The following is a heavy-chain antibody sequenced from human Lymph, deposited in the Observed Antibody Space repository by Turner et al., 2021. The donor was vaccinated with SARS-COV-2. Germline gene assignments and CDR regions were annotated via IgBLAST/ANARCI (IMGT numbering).Heavy chain of an antibody. Sequence: QVHLVQSGAEVKKPGASVKVSCQASGYTFTDYYMHWVRQAPGQGLEWMGWINPNSGGTNYAQKFQGRVTMTRDTSISTAYMELRWLRSDDTAVYFCARGESIAVAGTQYFDYWGQGTLVTVSS. CDR1: GYTFTDYY. CDR2: INPNSGGT. D-gene: IGHD6-19*01. CDR3: ARGESIAVAGTQYFDY. V-gene: IGHV1-2*02. J-gene: IGHJ4*02.